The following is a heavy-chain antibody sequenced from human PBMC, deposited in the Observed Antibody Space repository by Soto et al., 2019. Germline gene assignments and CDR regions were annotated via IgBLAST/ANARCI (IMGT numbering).Heavy chain of an antibody. V-gene: IGHV1-69*13. J-gene: IGHJ4*02. D-gene: IGHD3-10*01. CDR3: ARGVGPRGYFDY. Sequence: SVKVSCKASGGTCSSYAISWVLQAPGQGLEWMGGIIPIFGTANYAQKFQGRVTITADESTSTAYMELSSLRSEDTAVYYCARGVGPRGYFDYWGQGTLVTVSS. CDR2: IIPIFGTA. CDR1: GGTCSSYA.